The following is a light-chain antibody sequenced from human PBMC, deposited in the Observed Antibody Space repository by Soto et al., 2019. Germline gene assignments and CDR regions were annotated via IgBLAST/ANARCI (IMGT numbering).Light chain of an antibody. V-gene: IGLV2-8*01. J-gene: IGLJ1*01. CDR1: KNDIGVYDF. CDR2: EVV. Sequence: QSALTQPPSASGSPGQSVTIPCTGTKNDIGVYDFVSWYQHHPGKAPRLIIYEVVRRPSGVPDRFSGSKSGNTASLTVSGLQAADEADYFCKSYAGSNTYVFGSGTKVTVL. CDR3: KSYAGSNTYV.